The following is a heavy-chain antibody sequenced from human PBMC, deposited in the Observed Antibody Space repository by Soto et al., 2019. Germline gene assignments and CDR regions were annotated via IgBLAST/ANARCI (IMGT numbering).Heavy chain of an antibody. CDR1: GFTFSSYG. D-gene: IGHD3-22*01. V-gene: IGHV3-30*18. Sequence: QVQLVESGGGVVQPGRSLRLSCAASGFTFSSYGMHWVRQAPGKGLEWVAVISYDGSNKYYADSVKGRFTISRDNSKNTLYLQMNSLRAEDTAVYYCAKRYYYDSSGLDGPFDYWGQGTLVTVSS. J-gene: IGHJ4*02. CDR2: ISYDGSNK. CDR3: AKRYYYDSSGLDGPFDY.